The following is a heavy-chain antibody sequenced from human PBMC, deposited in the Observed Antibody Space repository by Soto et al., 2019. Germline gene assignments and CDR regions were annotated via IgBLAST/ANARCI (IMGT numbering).Heavy chain of an antibody. CDR1: GFTVSSNY. Sequence: EVQLVESGGGLVQPGESLRLSCAASGFTVSSNYMSWVRQAPGKGLEWVSIIYSGGSTYYADSVKGRFTISRDNSKNTLYLQMNRLRAEDTAVYYCARESIVGATNTFDYWGQGTLVSVSS. CDR3: ARESIVGATNTFDY. J-gene: IGHJ4*02. CDR2: IYSGGST. D-gene: IGHD1-26*01. V-gene: IGHV3-66*01.